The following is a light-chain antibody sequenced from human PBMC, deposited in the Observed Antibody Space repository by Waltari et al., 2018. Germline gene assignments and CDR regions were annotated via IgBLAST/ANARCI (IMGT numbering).Light chain of an antibody. J-gene: IGLJ3*02. Sequence: SYEVAQPPSVSVSPGQTAKITCSGHNLGDKFVCWYQHRPGQSPLLVIYQDTKRPSGIPERFSGSNSGTTATLTIRGTQTVDEADYYGQAWDSNTGVFGGGTKLTVL. CDR1: NLGDKF. CDR2: QDT. CDR3: QAWDSNTGV. V-gene: IGLV3-1*01.